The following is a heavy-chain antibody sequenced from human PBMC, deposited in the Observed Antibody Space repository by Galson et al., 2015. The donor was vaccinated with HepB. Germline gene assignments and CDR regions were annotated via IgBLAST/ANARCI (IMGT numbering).Heavy chain of an antibody. CDR2: VSYDGRNK. CDR1: GFTVRSYV. V-gene: IGHV3-30*18. Sequence: SLRLSCAASGFTVRSYVMYWVRQAPVKGLEWVAVVSYDGRNKYYADSVNGRFTISRYNSKNTLYLQMNSLRAEDTAVYYCTKWEALDYSGQGTMVTVS. J-gene: IGHJ4*02. CDR3: TKWEALDY. D-gene: IGHD1-26*01.